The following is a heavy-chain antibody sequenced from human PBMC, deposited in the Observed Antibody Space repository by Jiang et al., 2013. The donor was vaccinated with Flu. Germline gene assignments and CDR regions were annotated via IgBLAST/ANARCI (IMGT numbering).Heavy chain of an antibody. Sequence: PGLVKPSETLSLICTVSGGSISSHYWSWIRQPPGKGLEWIGYIYYSGSTNYSPSLKSRLTISVDTSKNQFSLKLSSVTAADTAVYYCARRLTGDRYFVLWGRGTLVTVSS. D-gene: IGHD7-27*01. CDR3: ARRLTGDRYFVL. J-gene: IGHJ2*01. CDR2: IYYSGST. V-gene: IGHV4-59*08. CDR1: GGSISSHY.